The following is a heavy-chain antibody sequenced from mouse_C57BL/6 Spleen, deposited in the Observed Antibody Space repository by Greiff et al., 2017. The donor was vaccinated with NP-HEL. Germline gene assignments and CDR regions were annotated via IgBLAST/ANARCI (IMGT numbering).Heavy chain of an antibody. J-gene: IGHJ2*01. Sequence: DVMLVESGGGLVKPGGSLKLSCAASGFTFSDYGMHWVRQAPEKGLEWVAYISSGSSTIYYADTVKGRFTISRDNAKNTLFLQMTSLRSEDTAMYYCARSHYGSSYYFDYWGQGTTLTVSS. CDR1: GFTFSDYG. V-gene: IGHV5-17*01. D-gene: IGHD1-1*01. CDR2: ISSGSSTI. CDR3: ARSHYGSSYYFDY.